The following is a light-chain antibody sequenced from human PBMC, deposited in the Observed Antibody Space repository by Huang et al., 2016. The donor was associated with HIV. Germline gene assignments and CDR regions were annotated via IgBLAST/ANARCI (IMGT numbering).Light chain of an antibody. CDR2: GAS. CDR3: QQYVNSRLT. Sequence: EIVLTQSPGTLSLSPGERATLSCRASQSVSDTYLAWYQQKPGQAPRLLIYGASRRVTVVPDRFSGSGSGTDFTLTISGLEPEDFAVYYCQQYVNSRLTFGGGTKVEIK. CDR1: QSVSDTY. J-gene: IGKJ4*01. V-gene: IGKV3-20*01.